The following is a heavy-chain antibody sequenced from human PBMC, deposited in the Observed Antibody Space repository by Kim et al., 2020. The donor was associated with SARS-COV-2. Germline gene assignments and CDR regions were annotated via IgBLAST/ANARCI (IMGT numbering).Heavy chain of an antibody. CDR3: ARGSLGAAAGTDWFDP. V-gene: IGHV3-30-3*01. CDR1: GFTFSSYA. J-gene: IGHJ5*02. CDR2: ISYDGSNK. Sequence: GGSLRLSCAASGFTFSSYAMHWVRQAPGKGLEWVAVISYDGSNKYYADSVKGRFTISRDNSKNTLYLQMNSLRAEDTAVYYCARGSLGAAAGTDWFDPWGQGTLVTVSS. D-gene: IGHD6-13*01.